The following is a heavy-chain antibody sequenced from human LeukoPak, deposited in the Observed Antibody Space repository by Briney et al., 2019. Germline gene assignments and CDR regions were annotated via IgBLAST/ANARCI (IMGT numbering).Heavy chain of an antibody. V-gene: IGHV4-30-4*01. CDR3: ARDTADTAMANRFDP. J-gene: IGHJ5*02. CDR1: GGSISSGDYY. CDR2: IYYSGST. Sequence: SETLSLTCTVSGGSISSGDYYWSWIRQPPGKGLEWIGYIYYSGSTHYNPSLKSRVTISVDTSKNQFSLKLSSVTAADTAVYYCARDTADTAMANRFDPWGQGTLVTVSS. D-gene: IGHD5-18*01.